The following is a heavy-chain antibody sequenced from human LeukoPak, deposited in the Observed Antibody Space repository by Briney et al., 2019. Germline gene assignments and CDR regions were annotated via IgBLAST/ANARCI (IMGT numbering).Heavy chain of an antibody. D-gene: IGHD6-13*01. V-gene: IGHV3-30*04. CDR2: IPYDGSNK. Sequence: GGSLRLSCAASGFTFSSYAMHWVRQAPGKGLEWVALIPYDGSNKYYADSVKGRFTVSRDNSKNTLYLQMNSLRAEDTAVYYCVRGAYSSSWLNFDYWGQGTMVTVSS. J-gene: IGHJ4*03. CDR3: VRGAYSSSWLNFDY. CDR1: GFTFSSYA.